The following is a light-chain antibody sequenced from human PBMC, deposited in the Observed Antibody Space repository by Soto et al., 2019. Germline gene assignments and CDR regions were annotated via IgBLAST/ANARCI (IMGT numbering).Light chain of an antibody. CDR3: QQYGSSAWT. J-gene: IGKJ1*01. CDR1: QSVSSSY. Sequence: EIVLTQSTGTLSLSPGERATLSCRASQSVSSSYLAWYQQKPGQAPRLLIYGASSRASGIPDRFSGSGSGTDFTLTISRLEAEDFAVYYCQQYGSSAWTFGQGTKVEIK. V-gene: IGKV3-20*01. CDR2: GAS.